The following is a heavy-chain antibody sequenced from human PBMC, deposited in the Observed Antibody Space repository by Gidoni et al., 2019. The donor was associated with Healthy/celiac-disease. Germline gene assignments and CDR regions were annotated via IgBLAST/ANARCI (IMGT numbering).Heavy chain of an antibody. D-gene: IGHD3-3*01. V-gene: IGHV4-30-4*01. CDR2: IYYSGST. J-gene: IGHJ5*02. CDR1: GGSISSGDYY. CDR3: ARAEISITIFGVGWFDP. Sequence: QVQLQESGPGLVKPSQTLSLTCTVSGGSISSGDYYWSWIRQPPGKGLEWIGYIYYSGSTYYNPSLKSRVTISVDTSKNQFSLKLSSVTAADTAVYYCARAEISITIFGVGWFDPWGQGTLVTVSS.